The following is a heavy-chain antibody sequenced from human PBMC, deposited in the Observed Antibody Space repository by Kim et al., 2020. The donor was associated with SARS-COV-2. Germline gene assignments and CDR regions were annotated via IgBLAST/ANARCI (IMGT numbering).Heavy chain of an antibody. D-gene: IGHD1-1*01. CDR1: GYSFTSYG. CDR3: ARDIDWNLDF. J-gene: IGHJ4*02. V-gene: IGHV1-18*01. CDR2: VYNGNT. Sequence: ASVKVSCKTSGYSFTSYGISWVRQAPGQGLEWVGWVYNGNTNYAQKFQGRVAMTTDTSANTVDMELGGLSSDDTALYYCARDIDWNLDFWGQGTLVTVSS.